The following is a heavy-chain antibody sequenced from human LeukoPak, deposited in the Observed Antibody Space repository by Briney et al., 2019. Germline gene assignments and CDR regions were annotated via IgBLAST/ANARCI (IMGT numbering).Heavy chain of an antibody. CDR3: ARGSGGRYYYYGMDV. D-gene: IGHD3-16*01. Sequence: PSETLSLTCAVYGGSFSGYYWSWIRQPPGKGLEWIGEINHSGSTNYNPSLKSRVTISVDTSKNQFSLKLSSVTAADTAVYYCARGSGGRYYYYGMDVWGQGTTVTVSS. CDR2: INHSGST. CDR1: GGSFSGYY. J-gene: IGHJ6*02. V-gene: IGHV4-34*01.